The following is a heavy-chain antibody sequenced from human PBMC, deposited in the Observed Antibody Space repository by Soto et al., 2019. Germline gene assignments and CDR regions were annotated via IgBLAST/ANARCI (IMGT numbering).Heavy chain of an antibody. CDR1: GVSITDSEMG. Sequence: QVTLKESGPVLVKPTETLPLRCTGSGVSITDSEMGVSWIRQPPGQDLEWLAPIDSSGEKSYRTFLKSRLTITLAPSKSQIVLIMTNIDPTDTATYYCARRHLAVAVSPWFDHWGQGILVTVSS. CDR2: IDSSGEK. J-gene: IGHJ5*02. V-gene: IGHV2-26*01. CDR3: ARRHLAVAVSPWFDH. D-gene: IGHD3-16*01.